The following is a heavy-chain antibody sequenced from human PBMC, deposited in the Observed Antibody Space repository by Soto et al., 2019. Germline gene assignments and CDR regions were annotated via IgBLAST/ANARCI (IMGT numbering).Heavy chain of an antibody. CDR2: IYYSGST. CDR3: ARHSPPPGQGCSGGSCYSKRAFDP. D-gene: IGHD2-15*01. Sequence: SETLSLTCTVSGGSISSSSYYWGWIRQPPGKGLEWIGSIYYSGSTYYNPSLKSRVTISVDTSKNQFSLKLSSVTAADTAVYYCARHSPPPGQGCSGGSCYSKRAFDPWGQGTLVTVSS. V-gene: IGHV4-39*01. CDR1: GGSISSSSYY. J-gene: IGHJ5*02.